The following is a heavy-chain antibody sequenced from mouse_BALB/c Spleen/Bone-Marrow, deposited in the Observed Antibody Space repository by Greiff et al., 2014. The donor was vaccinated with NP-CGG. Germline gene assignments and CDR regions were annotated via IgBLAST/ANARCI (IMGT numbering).Heavy chain of an antibody. CDR3: ARDYNGYFDF. CDR1: GFTFTDYF. D-gene: IGHD6-1*01. J-gene: IGHJ2*01. Sequence: EVKLVESGGGLVQPGGSLRLSCTPSGFTFTDYFMTWVRQPPGKALEWLGFIRNKPSGYTTEYNPSVKGRFSISRDNSQGIFYLQMNTLRAEDSAIYYCARDYNGYFDFWGQGTTLTVSS. V-gene: IGHV7-3*02. CDR2: IRNKPSGYTT.